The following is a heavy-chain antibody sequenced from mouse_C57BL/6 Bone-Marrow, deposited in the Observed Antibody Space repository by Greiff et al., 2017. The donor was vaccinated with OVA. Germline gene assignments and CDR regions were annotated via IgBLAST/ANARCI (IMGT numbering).Heavy chain of an antibody. V-gene: IGHV1-47*01. CDR1: GYTFTTYP. D-gene: IGHD2-4*01. J-gene: IGHJ3*01. CDR3: ARPGDYDGDWFAY. Sequence: QVQLKQSGAELVKPGASVKMSCKASGYTFTTYPIEWMKQNHGKSLEWIGNFHPYNDDTKYNEKFKGKATLTVEKSSSTVYLELSRLTSDDAAVYYCARPGDYDGDWFAYWGQGTLVTVSA. CDR2: FHPYNDDT.